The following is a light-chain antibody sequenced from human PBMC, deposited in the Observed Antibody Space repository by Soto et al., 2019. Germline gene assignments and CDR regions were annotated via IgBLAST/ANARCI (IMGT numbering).Light chain of an antibody. J-gene: IGKJ1*01. V-gene: IGKV1-5*03. CDR3: QQYNSYSWT. CDR1: QSVSSW. Sequence: DIQMTQSPSTLSASVGDRVTITCRASQSVSSWLAWYQQKPGKAPKLLIYKASNSESGVPSRFSGSGSGTEFTLTISSLQPDDFATYYCQQYNSYSWTFGQGTKVEIK. CDR2: KAS.